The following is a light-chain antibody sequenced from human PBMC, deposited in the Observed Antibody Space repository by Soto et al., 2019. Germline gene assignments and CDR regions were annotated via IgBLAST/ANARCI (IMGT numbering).Light chain of an antibody. V-gene: IGKV2-30*01. J-gene: IGKJ2*01. Sequence: DVVMTQSPLSLAVTLGQPASISCRSSQSLVYRDGSTYLTWFQQRPGQSPRRLIYKVSHGDSGAPGRFSGSGSGTDFTLKISRVEAEAVGVYFCMQGSHWPYTFGQGTKLEIK. CDR3: MQGSHWPYT. CDR1: QSLVYRDGSTY. CDR2: KVS.